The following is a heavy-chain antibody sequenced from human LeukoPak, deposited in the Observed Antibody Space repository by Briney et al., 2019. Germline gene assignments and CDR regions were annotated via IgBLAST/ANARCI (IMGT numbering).Heavy chain of an antibody. D-gene: IGHD6-13*01. CDR2: ISYDGSNK. J-gene: IGHJ4*02. CDR1: GFTFSSYG. V-gene: IGHV3-30*18. Sequence: GGSLRLSCSASGFTFSSYGMHWVRQAPGKGLEWVAVISYDGSNKYYADSVKGRFTISRDNSKNTLYLQMNSLRAEDTAVYYCAKDSTHYSSSCPDYWGQGTLVTVSS. CDR3: AKDSTHYSSSCPDY.